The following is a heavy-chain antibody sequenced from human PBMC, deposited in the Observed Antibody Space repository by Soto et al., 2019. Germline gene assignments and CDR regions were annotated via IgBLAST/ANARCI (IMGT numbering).Heavy chain of an antibody. J-gene: IGHJ6*02. CDR3: ARNLARGITTVRGVIPYGMDV. Sequence: GGSLRLSCAASGFTFSSYWMHWVRQAPGKGLVWVSRINSDGSSTSYADSVKGRFTISRDNAKNTLYLQMNSLRAEDTAVYYCARNLARGITTVRGVIPYGMDVWGQGTTVTVSS. V-gene: IGHV3-74*01. CDR1: GFTFSSYW. CDR2: INSDGSST. D-gene: IGHD3-10*01.